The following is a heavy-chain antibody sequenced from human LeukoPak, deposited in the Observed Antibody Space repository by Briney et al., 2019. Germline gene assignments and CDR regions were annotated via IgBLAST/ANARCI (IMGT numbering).Heavy chain of an antibody. V-gene: IGHV4-39*01. J-gene: IGHJ3*01. Sequence: SETLSLTCTVSGXSISSSNDYWGWIRQPPGKGLEWIGRIYYSGNTYYNPSLKSRVTISVDTSKNQFSLKLTSVTAADTAVYYCAHFKGGSFDFWGQGTMVTVSS. CDR1: GXSISSSNDY. CDR3: AHFKGGSFDF. D-gene: IGHD1-26*01. CDR2: IYYSGNT.